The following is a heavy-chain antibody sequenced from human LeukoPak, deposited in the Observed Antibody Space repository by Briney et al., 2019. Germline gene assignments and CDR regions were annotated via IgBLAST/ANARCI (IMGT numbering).Heavy chain of an antibody. CDR2: IHYTGST. CDR3: ARGGYCGSGNDFRFDP. Sequence: SETLSLTCTVSGGSISSSSYYWSWIRQSPGKGLECIGYIHYTGSTNYNPSLKSRVTISVETSKNQFSLKLKSVTAADTAVYYCARGGYCGSGNDFRFDPWGQGTLVTVSS. CDR1: GGSISSSSYY. J-gene: IGHJ5*02. D-gene: IGHD3-10*01. V-gene: IGHV4-61*01.